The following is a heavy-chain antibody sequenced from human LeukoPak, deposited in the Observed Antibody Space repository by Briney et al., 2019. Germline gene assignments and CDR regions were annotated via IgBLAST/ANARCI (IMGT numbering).Heavy chain of an antibody. CDR3: ARHSYANSNWFDH. Sequence: SETLSLTCTVSGGSISSSSYYWGWIRQPPGKGMEWIGSIYYSGSTYYNPSLKSRVTISVDTSKNQFSLKLSSVTAADTAEYYCARHSYANSNWFDHWGQGTLVTVSS. CDR1: GGSISSSSYY. V-gene: IGHV4-39*01. D-gene: IGHD2-2*01. CDR2: IYYSGST. J-gene: IGHJ5*02.